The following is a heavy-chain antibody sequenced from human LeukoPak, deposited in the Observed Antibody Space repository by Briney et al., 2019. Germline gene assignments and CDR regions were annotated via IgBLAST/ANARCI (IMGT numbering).Heavy chain of an antibody. CDR3: ARDFSSSSTVYYYYYMDV. CDR1: GGSISSNGYY. J-gene: IGHJ6*03. D-gene: IGHD6-6*01. V-gene: IGHV4-39*07. Sequence: KPSETLSLTCTVSGGSISSNGYYWAWFRQPPGKGLEWIGSIYYSGGTYYNPSLKSRVTISIDTSKNHFSLKLSSVTAADTAIYYCARDFSSSSTVYYYYYMDVWGKGTTVTVSS. CDR2: IYYSGGT.